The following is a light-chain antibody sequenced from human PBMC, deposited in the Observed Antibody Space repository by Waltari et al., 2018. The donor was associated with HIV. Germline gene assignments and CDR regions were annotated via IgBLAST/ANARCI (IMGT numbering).Light chain of an antibody. V-gene: IGKV3-15*01. CDR2: GAS. J-gene: IGKJ4*01. CDR1: QSVSSY. Sequence: EVVMMQSPASLSLSPGERATLSCRASQSVSSYLAWYQQKPGQAPRLLIYGASTRATGVPARFSGSGSGTEFTLTISNLQSDDLALYYCQQYHIWSRGTFGGGTKVEIK. CDR3: QQYHIWSRGT.